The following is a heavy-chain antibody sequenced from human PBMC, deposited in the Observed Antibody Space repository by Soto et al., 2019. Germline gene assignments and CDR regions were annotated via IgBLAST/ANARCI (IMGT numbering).Heavy chain of an antibody. D-gene: IGHD6-13*01. CDR3: ARDRGSSSWYYYYGMDV. CDR1: GFTVSSNY. V-gene: IGHV3-53*01. Sequence: PGGSLRLSCAASGFTVSSNYMSWVRQAPGKGLEWVSVIYSGGSTYYADSVKGRFTISRDNSKNTLYLQMNSLRAEDTAVYYCARDRGSSSWYYYYGMDVWGQGTTVTVSS. CDR2: IYSGGST. J-gene: IGHJ6*02.